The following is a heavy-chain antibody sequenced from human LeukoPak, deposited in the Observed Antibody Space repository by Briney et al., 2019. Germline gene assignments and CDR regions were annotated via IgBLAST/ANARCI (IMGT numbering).Heavy chain of an antibody. Sequence: GGSLRLSCAASGFTFSNYGMGWVRQTPGKGLEWLSSVSGSGANTYYADSVKGRFTISRDNSRDRIYLQMNSLRTDDTAVYYCARLNHYYYYMDVWGKGTTVTISS. J-gene: IGHJ6*03. V-gene: IGHV3-23*01. CDR2: VSGSGANT. CDR3: ARLNHYYYYMDV. D-gene: IGHD1-14*01. CDR1: GFTFSNYG.